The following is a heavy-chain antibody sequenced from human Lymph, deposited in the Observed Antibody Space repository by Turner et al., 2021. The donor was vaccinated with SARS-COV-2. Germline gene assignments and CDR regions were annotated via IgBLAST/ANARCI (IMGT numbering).Heavy chain of an antibody. Sequence: EVQLVEPGGGLVHPGRSLTLPCAASGFTFDEYAMHWVRQAPGKGLEWVSGISWNSGSIGSADSVKGRFTISRDNAKNSLYLQMNSLRAEDTALYYCAKGRRLGMDVWGQGTTVTVSS. CDR1: GFTFDEYA. V-gene: IGHV3-9*01. CDR3: AKGRRLGMDV. CDR2: ISWNSGSI. J-gene: IGHJ6*02.